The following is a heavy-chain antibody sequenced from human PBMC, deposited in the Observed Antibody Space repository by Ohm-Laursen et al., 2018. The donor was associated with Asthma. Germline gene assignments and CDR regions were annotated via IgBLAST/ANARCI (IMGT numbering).Heavy chain of an antibody. Sequence: SLRLSCTAFGDTFNIFSNSWMAWVRQAPGKGLEWLAKIQPGGGAQVYVDSVKGRFSISRDDAKTTLYLQMDSLRTEDTAIYYCATEAWWRCDYWGQGSLVTVSA. CDR3: ATEAWWRCDY. CDR2: IQPGGGAQ. V-gene: IGHV3-7*01. CDR1: GDTFNIFSNSW. J-gene: IGHJ4*02. D-gene: IGHD2-15*01.